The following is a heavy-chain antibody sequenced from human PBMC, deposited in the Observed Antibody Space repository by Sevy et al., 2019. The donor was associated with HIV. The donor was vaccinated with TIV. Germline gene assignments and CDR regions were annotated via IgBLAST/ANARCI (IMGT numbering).Heavy chain of an antibody. V-gene: IGHV3-53*01. Sequence: GGSLRLSCAASGFTVSSNCMSWVRQAPGKGLEWVSVIYSGGSTYYADSVKGRFTISRDNSKNTLYLQMNTLRAEDTAVYYCTKGGGSSWPRDYWGQGTLVTVSS. D-gene: IGHD6-13*01. CDR3: TKGGGSSWPRDY. CDR2: IYSGGST. J-gene: IGHJ4*02. CDR1: GFTVSSNC.